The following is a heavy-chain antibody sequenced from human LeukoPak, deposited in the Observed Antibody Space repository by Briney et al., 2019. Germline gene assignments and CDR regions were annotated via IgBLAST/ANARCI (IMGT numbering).Heavy chain of an antibody. CDR3: ARDLSSSGYFDY. V-gene: IGHV3-66*01. D-gene: IGHD6-13*01. CDR1: GFTVSSNY. CDR2: IYSGGST. Sequence: GGSLRLSCVASGFTVSSNYMSWVRQAPGKGLEWVSVIYSGGSTYYADSVKGRFTISRDNSKNTLYLQMNSLRAEDTAVYYCARDLSSSGYFDYWGQGTLVTVSS. J-gene: IGHJ4*02.